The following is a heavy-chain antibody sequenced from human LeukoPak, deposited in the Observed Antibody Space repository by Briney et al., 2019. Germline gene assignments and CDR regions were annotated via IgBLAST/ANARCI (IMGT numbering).Heavy chain of an antibody. V-gene: IGHV3-33*01. CDR3: AGGSGWLSYY. D-gene: IGHD3-10*01. CDR2: LCFDGNNK. Sequence: GRSLSLSCAASGFTLSSSGMHWVRQAPGKGLEWVALLCFDGNNKYYADSVKGRFTISRDDSKNTLYLQMNSLRVEDTAVYYCAGGSGWLSYYWGQGTLVTVSS. CDR1: GFTLSSSG. J-gene: IGHJ4*02.